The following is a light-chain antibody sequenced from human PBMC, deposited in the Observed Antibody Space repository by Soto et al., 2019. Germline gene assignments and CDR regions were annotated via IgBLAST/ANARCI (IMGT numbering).Light chain of an antibody. CDR3: ETWDSSLRAWV. CDR2: YNN. CDR1: SSNIGKNC. V-gene: IGLV1-51*01. J-gene: IGLJ3*02. Sequence: QSVLTQPPSVSAAPGQKVTISCSGSSSNIGKNCVSWYQQFSGTAPKLLIYYNNKRPSGIPDRFSGSKYGTSATLDITGLQTGDEADYYCETWDSSLRAWVFGGGTKLTVL.